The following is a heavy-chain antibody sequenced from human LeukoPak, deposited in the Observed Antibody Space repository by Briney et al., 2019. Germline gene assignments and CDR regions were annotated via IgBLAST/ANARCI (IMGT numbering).Heavy chain of an antibody. CDR2: ISSDGSDT. J-gene: IGHJ4*02. D-gene: IGHD2-21*02. CDR1: GFTFTNAW. V-gene: IGHV3-74*01. CDR3: ARGTAGLLDY. Sequence: GGSLRLSCAASGFTFTNAWMHWVRQAPGKGLVWVSRISSDGSDTIYADSVKGRFTISRDNSKNTLYLQMNSLRAEDTAVYYCARGTAGLLDYWGQGTLVTVSS.